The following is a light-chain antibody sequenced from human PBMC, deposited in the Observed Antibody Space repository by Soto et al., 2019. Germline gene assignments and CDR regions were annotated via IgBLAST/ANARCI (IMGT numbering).Light chain of an antibody. J-gene: IGKJ1*01. Sequence: SQMTQSHSTLSASVGDRVTITCRASQSISSWLAWYQQKPGKAPKLLIYDASSLESGVPSRFSGSGSGTEFTLTISSLQPDDFATYYCQQYNSYSPTFAQGTKVAIK. CDR1: QSISSW. CDR2: DAS. V-gene: IGKV1-5*01. CDR3: QQYNSYSPT.